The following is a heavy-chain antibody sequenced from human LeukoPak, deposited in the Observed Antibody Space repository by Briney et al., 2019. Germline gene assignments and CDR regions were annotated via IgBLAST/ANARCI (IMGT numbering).Heavy chain of an antibody. V-gene: IGHV3-30*18. Sequence: PGRSLRLSCAASGLTLSSYGMHWVRQAPGKGLEWVAVISHDGSNKYYADSVKGRFTISRDNAKNTLYLQMDSLSVEDTAVYYCAKLRGHYGSGQQITLDYWGQGTLVTVSS. J-gene: IGHJ4*02. CDR3: AKLRGHYGSGQQITLDY. CDR1: GLTLSSYG. CDR2: ISHDGSNK. D-gene: IGHD3-10*01.